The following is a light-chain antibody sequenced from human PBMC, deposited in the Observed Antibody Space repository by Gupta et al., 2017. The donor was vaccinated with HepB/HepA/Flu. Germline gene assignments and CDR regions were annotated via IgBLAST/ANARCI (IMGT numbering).Light chain of an antibody. CDR1: QRVSSSY. Sequence: DIVLTQSPGTLSLSPGERATLSCRASQRVSSSYLAWYQQKPGQAPRLLIYGASSRATGIPDRFSGSGSGTDFTLTISRLEPEDFAVYYCQQYGSSPYTFGQEAKLEIK. J-gene: IGKJ2*01. V-gene: IGKV3-20*01. CDR3: QQYGSSPYT. CDR2: GAS.